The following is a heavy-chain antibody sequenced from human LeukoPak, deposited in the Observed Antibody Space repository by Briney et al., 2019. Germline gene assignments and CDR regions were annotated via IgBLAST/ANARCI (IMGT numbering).Heavy chain of an antibody. CDR2: INSDGSST. J-gene: IGHJ4*02. CDR3: ARDLAYYYDSSGL. V-gene: IGHV3-74*01. D-gene: IGHD3-22*01. CDR1: GFTFSSYW. Sequence: GGSLRLSCAASGFTFSSYWMHWVRQAPGKALVWVSRINSDGSSTSYADSVKGRFTISRDNAKNTLYLQMNSLRAEDTAVYYCARDLAYYYDSSGLWGQGTLVTVSS.